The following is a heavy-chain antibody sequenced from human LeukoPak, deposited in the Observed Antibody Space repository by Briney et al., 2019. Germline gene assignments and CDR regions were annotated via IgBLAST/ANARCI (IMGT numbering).Heavy chain of an antibody. Sequence: SVKVSCQASGGTFSSYAISWVRQAPGQGLEWMGGIIPIFGTANYAQKFQGRVTITADESTSTAYMELSSLRSEDTAVYYCARDYYDSSGYSDYWGQGTLVTVSS. V-gene: IGHV1-69*13. CDR2: IIPIFGTA. CDR1: GGTFSSYA. CDR3: ARDYYDSSGYSDY. D-gene: IGHD3-22*01. J-gene: IGHJ4*02.